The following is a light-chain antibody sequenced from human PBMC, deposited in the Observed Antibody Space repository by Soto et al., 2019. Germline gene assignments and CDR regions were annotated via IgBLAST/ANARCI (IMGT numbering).Light chain of an antibody. V-gene: IGKV1-5*03. CDR3: QQYKSQAT. CDR1: QSIGSW. Sequence: DIQMTQSPSTLPASLGDRVTITCRASQSIGSWLAWYQQKPGKAPKPLIYMASSLESGVPPRFSGSGAGTEFTLTISSLQPDDFATYHCQQYKSQATFGQGTKVDI. CDR2: MAS. J-gene: IGKJ1*01.